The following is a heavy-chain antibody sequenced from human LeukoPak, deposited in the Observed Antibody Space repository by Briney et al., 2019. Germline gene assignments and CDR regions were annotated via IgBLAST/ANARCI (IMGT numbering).Heavy chain of an antibody. J-gene: IGHJ4*02. D-gene: IGHD5-18*01. V-gene: IGHV4-59*12. CDR2: ISQSETT. CDR1: GGSISSYY. CDR3: AREGYRYVPGDY. Sequence: SETLSLTCTVSGGSISSYYWSWIRQPPGKGLEWIGEISQSETTNYNPSLKSRVTISIDKSKNQFSLKLTSVTAADTAVYYCAREGYRYVPGDYWGRGTLVTVSS.